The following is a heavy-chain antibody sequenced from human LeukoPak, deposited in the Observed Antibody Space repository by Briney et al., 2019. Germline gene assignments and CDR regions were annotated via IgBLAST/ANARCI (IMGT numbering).Heavy chain of an antibody. CDR3: ARADYYYDSSGYFATKLSFDY. J-gene: IGHJ4*02. CDR2: ISTNTGNP. Sequence: GASVKVSCKASGYTFTSYAMNWVRQAPGQGLEWMGWISTNTGNPTYAQGFTGRFVFSLDTSVSTAYLQISSLKAEDTAVYYCARADYYYDSSGYFATKLSFDYWGQGTLVTVSS. D-gene: IGHD3-22*01. CDR1: GYTFTSYA. V-gene: IGHV7-4-1*02.